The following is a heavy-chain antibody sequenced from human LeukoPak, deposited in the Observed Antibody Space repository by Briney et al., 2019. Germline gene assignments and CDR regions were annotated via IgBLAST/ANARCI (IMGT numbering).Heavy chain of an antibody. CDR2: MYVSGTI. CDR3: ARENYYDSSGYSEGMDV. D-gene: IGHD3-22*01. Sequence: SETLSLTCTVSGDSSGNSAYYWGWIRQPPGKALEWIGRMYVSGTINYNPSLRSRVTMSIDTSKKEFSLRLSSVTAADTAVYYCARENYYDSSGYSEGMDVWGQGTTVTVSS. V-gene: IGHV4-39*07. J-gene: IGHJ6*02. CDR1: GDSSGNSAYY.